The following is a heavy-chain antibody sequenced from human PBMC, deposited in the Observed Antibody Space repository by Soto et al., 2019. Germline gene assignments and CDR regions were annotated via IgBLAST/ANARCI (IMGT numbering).Heavy chain of an antibody. CDR1: GGSISSSSYY. V-gene: IGHV4-39*01. CDR2: IYYSGST. D-gene: IGHD3-10*01. Sequence: QLQLQEWGPGLVKPSETLSLTCTVSGGSISSSSYYWGWIREPPGKGLEWIGSIYYSGSTYYNPSLKSRVTISVDTSKNQFSLKLSSVTAADTAVYYCARPGNYGSGSYLYYLDYWGQGTLVTVSS. CDR3: ARPGNYGSGSYLYYLDY. J-gene: IGHJ4*02.